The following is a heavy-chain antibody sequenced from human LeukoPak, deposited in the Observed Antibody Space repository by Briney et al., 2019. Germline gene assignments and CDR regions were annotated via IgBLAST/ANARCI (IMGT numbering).Heavy chain of an antibody. CDR2: IIPIFDTA. D-gene: IGHD3-22*01. CDR3: AAQTSYDSSGLDY. J-gene: IGHJ4*02. Sequence: SVTVSCMASGGTSSSYAISWVRQAPGQGLEWMGRIIPIFDTANYAQKFQGRVTITADKSTSTAYMELSSLRSEDTAVYYCAAQTSYDSSGLDYWGQGTLVTVSS. V-gene: IGHV1-69*06. CDR1: GGTSSSYA.